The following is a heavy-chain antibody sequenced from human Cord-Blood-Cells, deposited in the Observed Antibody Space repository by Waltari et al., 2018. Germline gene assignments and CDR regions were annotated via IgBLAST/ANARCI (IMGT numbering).Heavy chain of an antibody. CDR3: ARDITGALDY. J-gene: IGHJ4*02. Sequence: QVQLVESGGGVVQPGRSLRLSCAAYGFTFSSYGMHWVRQAPGQGLGWVAVILYDGSNKYYADSVKGRFTISRDNSKNTLYLQMSSLRAEDTAVYYCARDITGALDYWGQGTLVTVSS. CDR1: GFTFSSYG. V-gene: IGHV3-33*01. CDR2: ILYDGSNK. D-gene: IGHD1-20*01.